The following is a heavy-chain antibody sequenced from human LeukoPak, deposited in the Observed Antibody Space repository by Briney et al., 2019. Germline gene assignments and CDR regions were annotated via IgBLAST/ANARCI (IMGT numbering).Heavy chain of an antibody. D-gene: IGHD5-18*01. Sequence: SETLSLTCAVYGGSFSGYYWSWIRQPPGKGLEWIGEINHSGSTNYNPSLKSRVTISVDTYKNQFSLKLSSVTAADTAVYYCARVADTAMVKSYYYYYYMDVWGKGTTVTVSS. CDR2: INHSGST. CDR3: ARVADTAMVKSYYYYYYMDV. CDR1: GGSFSGYY. J-gene: IGHJ6*03. V-gene: IGHV4-34*01.